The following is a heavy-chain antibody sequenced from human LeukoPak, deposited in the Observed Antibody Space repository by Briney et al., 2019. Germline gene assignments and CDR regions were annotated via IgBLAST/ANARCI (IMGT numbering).Heavy chain of an antibody. CDR2: IKQDGSEK. Sequence: QSGGSLRLSCVGSGFTGSDYWMRWVRQAPGKGLEWVANIKQDGSEKDYVDALKGRFTISRDNAKNPLYLQMNSLRAEAPAVYLCARWLELMRNFDWWGQGTLVTVSS. CDR3: ARWLELMRNFDW. V-gene: IGHV3-7*01. CDR1: GFTGSDYW. D-gene: IGHD5-24*01. J-gene: IGHJ4*02.